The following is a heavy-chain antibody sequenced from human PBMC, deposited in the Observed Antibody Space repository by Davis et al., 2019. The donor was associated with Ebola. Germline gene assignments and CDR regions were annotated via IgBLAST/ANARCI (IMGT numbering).Heavy chain of an antibody. Sequence: PGGSLRLSCMASGFAFNDYVMSWVRQAPGKGPEWVSSISSGGTLTYYADSVKGRFTISRDSLQNTVYLQLNGLRAEDTAVYSCAKGRNQDAYGGDYFDPWGQGTLVTVSS. CDR1: GFAFNDYV. V-gene: IGHV3-23*01. J-gene: IGHJ5*02. CDR3: AKGRNQDAYGGDYFDP. CDR2: ISSGGTLT. D-gene: IGHD5-24*01.